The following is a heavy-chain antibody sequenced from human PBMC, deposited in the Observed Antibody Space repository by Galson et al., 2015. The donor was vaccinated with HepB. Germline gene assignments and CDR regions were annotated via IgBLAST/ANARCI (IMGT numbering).Heavy chain of an antibody. D-gene: IGHD2-21*01. J-gene: IGHJ3*02. CDR1: GFIVSANY. CDR3: ASIPEWHGVSAFDM. CDR2: MYPGGTT. V-gene: IGHV3-66*01. Sequence: SLRLSCAASGFIVSANYMTWVRQPPGEGLEWVSIMYPGGTTYYTDSMKGRFTISRDNSKNTLYLQMNSLRVEDTAVYYCASIPEWHGVSAFDMWGQGTMVTVSS.